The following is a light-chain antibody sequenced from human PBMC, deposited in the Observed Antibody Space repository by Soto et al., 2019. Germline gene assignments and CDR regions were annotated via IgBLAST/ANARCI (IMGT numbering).Light chain of an antibody. J-gene: IGLJ1*01. V-gene: IGLV2-14*03. CDR2: DVR. Sequence: QSALTQPASVSGSPGQSITISCTGTSSDVGKYDYVSWYQQHAGKAPKLIIYDVRNWPSGVSTRFSGSKSGNTASLTISGLQTEDEVDYYCSSYTTPTTLGYVFGSGTKVTVL. CDR3: SSYTTPTTLGYV. CDR1: SSDVGKYDY.